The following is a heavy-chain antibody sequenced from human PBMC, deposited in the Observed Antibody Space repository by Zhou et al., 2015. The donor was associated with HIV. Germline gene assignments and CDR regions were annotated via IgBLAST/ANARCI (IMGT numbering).Heavy chain of an antibody. CDR1: GYTFTSYG. V-gene: IGHV1-18*01. Sequence: QVQLVQSGAEVKKPGASVKVSCKASGYTFTSYGISWVRQAPGQGLEWMGWISAYNGNTNYAQKLQGRVTMTTDTSTSTAYMELRSLRSDDTAVYYCARDPGAGTTVTTKGSFDYWGQGTLVTVSS. D-gene: IGHD4-17*01. J-gene: IGHJ4*02. CDR2: ISAYNGNT. CDR3: ARDPGAGTTVTTKGSFDY.